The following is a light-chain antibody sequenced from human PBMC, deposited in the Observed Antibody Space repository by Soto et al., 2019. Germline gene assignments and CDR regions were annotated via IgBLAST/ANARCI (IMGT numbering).Light chain of an antibody. J-gene: IGKJ4*01. CDR2: DVS. CDR3: QHYDDLVT. V-gene: IGKV1-33*01. CDR1: QDIRNH. Sequence: DIQMTQSPSSLSASAGDRVIITCQASQDIRNHLNWYQQKPGKAPKRLIYDVSNLATGVPPKFSGGGSGTYFTLTISSLQPEDIATYYCQHYDDLVTFGGGTKVEIK.